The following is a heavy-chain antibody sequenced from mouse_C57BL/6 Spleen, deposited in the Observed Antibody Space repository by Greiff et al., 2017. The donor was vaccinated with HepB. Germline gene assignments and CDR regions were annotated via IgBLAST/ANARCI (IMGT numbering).Heavy chain of an antibody. J-gene: IGHJ1*03. CDR3: ARAYYGNYWYFDV. Sequence: EVKVVESGGGLVKPGGSLKLSCAASGFTFSSYAMSWVRQTPEKRLEWVATISDGGSYTYYPDNVKGRFTISRDNAKNNLYLQMSHLKSEDTAMYYCARAYYGNYWYFDVWGTGTTVTVSS. CDR2: ISDGGSYT. D-gene: IGHD2-10*01. V-gene: IGHV5-4*03. CDR1: GFTFSSYA.